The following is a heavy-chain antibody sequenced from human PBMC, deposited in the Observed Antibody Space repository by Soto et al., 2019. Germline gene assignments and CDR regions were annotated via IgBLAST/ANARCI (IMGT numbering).Heavy chain of an antibody. J-gene: IGHJ5*02. V-gene: IGHV4-34*01. CDR3: ARKRWSPRTLWFDP. D-gene: IGHD2-15*01. Sequence: QVQLQQWGAGLLKPSETLSLTCAVYGGSFSGYYWSWIRQPPGKGLEWIGEINHSGSTNYNPSLKNRATISVDTSKNQFSLKLSSVTAADTAVYYCARKRWSPRTLWFDPWGQGTLVTVSS. CDR1: GGSFSGYY. CDR2: INHSGST.